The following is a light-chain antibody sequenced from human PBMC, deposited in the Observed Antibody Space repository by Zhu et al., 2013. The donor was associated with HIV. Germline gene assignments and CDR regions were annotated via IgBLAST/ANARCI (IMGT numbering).Light chain of an antibody. Sequence: DIVLTQSPGTLSLSPGERATLSCRASQSVRGDFLAWYQQKPGQAPRVVIYGASSRATGIPARFSGAGSGTDFTLTISSLEPEDFAVYYCQQYATSPLTFGG. CDR2: GAS. CDR3: QQYATSPLT. V-gene: IGKV3-20*01. J-gene: IGKJ4*01. CDR1: QSVRGDF.